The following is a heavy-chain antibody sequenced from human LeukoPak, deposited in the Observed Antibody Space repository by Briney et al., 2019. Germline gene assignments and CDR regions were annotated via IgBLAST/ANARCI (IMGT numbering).Heavy chain of an antibody. D-gene: IGHD6-13*01. CDR2: ISAYNGNT. J-gene: IGHJ4*02. Sequence: ASVKLSCRASGYTFTSYGISWVRQAPGQGLEWMGWISAYNGNTNYAQKLQGRVTMTTDTSTSTAYMELRSLRSDDTAVYYCARIAAAGTGGDYWGQGTLVTVSS. V-gene: IGHV1-18*01. CDR1: GYTFTSYG. CDR3: ARIAAAGTGGDY.